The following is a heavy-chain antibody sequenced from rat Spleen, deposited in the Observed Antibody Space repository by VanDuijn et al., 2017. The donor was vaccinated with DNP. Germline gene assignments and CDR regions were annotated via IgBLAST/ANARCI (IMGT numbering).Heavy chain of an antibody. D-gene: IGHD4-3*01. V-gene: IGHV5-22*01. CDR3: ARWNSGHFDY. CDR1: GFTFSAFY. J-gene: IGHJ2*01. CDR2: IRYAGGRT. Sequence: EVQLVESGGGLVQPGRSLKLSCAASGFTFSAFYMAWVRQAPAKGLGWVAYIRYAGGRTKYGDSVKSRFTISRDIAKNTLYLQMSSLRSEDMATYYCARWNSGHFDYWGQGVMVPVSS.